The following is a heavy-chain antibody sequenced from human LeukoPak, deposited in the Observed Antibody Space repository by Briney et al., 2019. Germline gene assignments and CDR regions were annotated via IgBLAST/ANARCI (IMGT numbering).Heavy chain of an antibody. Sequence: PSETLSLTCSVSGGSISSSNYYWGWIRQPPGKGLEWIGRISSSGSTNYSPSLKRRVTISVDTSKNQFSLKLSSVTAADTAVYFCARGPYSYDSSGAFDIWGQGTMVTVSS. J-gene: IGHJ3*02. CDR2: ISSSGST. V-gene: IGHV4-39*07. D-gene: IGHD3-22*01. CDR3: ARGPYSYDSSGAFDI. CDR1: GGSISSSNYY.